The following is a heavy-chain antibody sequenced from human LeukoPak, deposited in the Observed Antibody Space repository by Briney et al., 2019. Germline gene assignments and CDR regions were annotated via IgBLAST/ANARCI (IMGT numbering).Heavy chain of an antibody. CDR3: ARDLYGSGSYYSGILFDY. CDR2: ISSSGSTI. J-gene: IGHJ4*02. V-gene: IGHV3-11*04. CDR1: GFTFSDYY. Sequence: GGSLRLSCAASGFTFSDYYMSWIRQAPGKGLEWVSYISSSGSTIYYADSVKGRFTISRDNAKNSLYLQMNSLRAEDTAVYYCARDLYGSGSYYSGILFDYWGQGTLDTVSS. D-gene: IGHD3-10*01.